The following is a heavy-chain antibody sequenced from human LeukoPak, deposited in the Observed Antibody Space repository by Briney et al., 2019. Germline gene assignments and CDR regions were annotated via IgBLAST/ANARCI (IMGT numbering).Heavy chain of an antibody. V-gene: IGHV1-3*01. CDR3: ATRYNYNLGFDY. D-gene: IGHD5-18*01. CDR1: GYTFSTYA. CDR2: INAGNGNT. J-gene: IGHJ4*02. Sequence: GASVKVSCKASGYTFSTYAMHWVRQAPGQRLEWMGWINAGNGNTKYSQKFQGRVILTSDTSASTAYMELSSLRSEDTAVYYCATRYNYNLGFDYWGQGTLVTVSS.